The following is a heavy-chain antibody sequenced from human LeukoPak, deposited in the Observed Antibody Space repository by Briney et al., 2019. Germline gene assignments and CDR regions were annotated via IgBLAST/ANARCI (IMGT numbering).Heavy chain of an antibody. CDR2: IIPIFGTA. CDR1: GGTFSSYA. D-gene: IGHD6-13*01. J-gene: IGHJ6*03. CDR3: ARGRCSSSWYGYYYYYYMDV. Sequence: SVKVSCKASGGTFSSYAISWVRQAPGQGLEWMGGIIPIFGTANYAQKFQGRVTITADKSTSTAYMELSSLRSEDTAVYYCARGRCSSSWYGYYYYYYMDVWGKGTTVTVSS. V-gene: IGHV1-69*06.